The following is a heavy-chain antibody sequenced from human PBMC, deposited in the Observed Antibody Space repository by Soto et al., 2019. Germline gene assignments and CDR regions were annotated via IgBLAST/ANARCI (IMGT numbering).Heavy chain of an antibody. D-gene: IGHD3-22*01. CDR3: ARVGYYYDSRSAYFDD. J-gene: IGHJ4*02. CDR1: GFTFSSYA. Sequence: PGGSLRLSCAASGFTFSSYAMSWVRQAPGKGLEWVSGISGSGDSTYYADSVKGRFTISRDNSKNTLYLQMNSLRAEDTAVYYCARVGYYYDSRSAYFDDWGQGTLVPVSS. V-gene: IGHV3-23*01. CDR2: ISGSGDST.